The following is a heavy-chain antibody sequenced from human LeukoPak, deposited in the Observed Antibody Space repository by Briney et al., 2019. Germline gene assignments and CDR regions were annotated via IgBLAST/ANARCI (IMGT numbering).Heavy chain of an antibody. CDR1: GGSISSSGYY. CDR3: AREHFVGDYGNLDY. Sequence: SETLSLTCTVSGGSISSSGYYWGWIRQPPGKGLEWIGSIYYSGSTYYNPSLKSRVTISVDTSKNQFSLKLSSVTAADTAVYYCAREHFVGDYGNLDYWGQGTLVTVSS. V-gene: IGHV4-39*07. D-gene: IGHD4-17*01. J-gene: IGHJ4*02. CDR2: IYYSGST.